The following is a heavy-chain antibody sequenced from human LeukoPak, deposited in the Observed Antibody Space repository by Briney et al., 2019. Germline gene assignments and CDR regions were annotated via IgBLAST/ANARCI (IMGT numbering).Heavy chain of an antibody. J-gene: IGHJ4*02. Sequence: KPSETLSLTCTVSGGSISWGYYYWGWLRHPPGKGLEWRGSIYYTGSTFYNPSLQSRVTISVDTSKNQFSLKLSSVTAADTAVFYCAASRSGWFVWGQGTLVTVSA. D-gene: IGHD6-19*01. V-gene: IGHV4-39*01. CDR1: GGSISWGYYY. CDR2: IYYTGST. CDR3: AASRSGWFV.